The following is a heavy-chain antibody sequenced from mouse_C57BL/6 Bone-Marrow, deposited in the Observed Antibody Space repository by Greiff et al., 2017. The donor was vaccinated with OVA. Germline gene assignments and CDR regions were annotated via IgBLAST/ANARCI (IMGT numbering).Heavy chain of an antibody. D-gene: IGHD3-2*02. J-gene: IGHJ4*01. CDR1: GYTFTDYY. CDR2: INPNNGGT. CDR3: AEGREGRLRLRDMDY. Sequence: EVQLQQSGPELVKPGASVKISCKASGYTFTDYYMNWVKQSHGKSLEWIGDINPNNGGTSYNQKFKGKATLTVDKSSSTAYMELRSLTSEDSAVYYCAEGREGRLRLRDMDYWGQGTTVTVSS. V-gene: IGHV1-26*01.